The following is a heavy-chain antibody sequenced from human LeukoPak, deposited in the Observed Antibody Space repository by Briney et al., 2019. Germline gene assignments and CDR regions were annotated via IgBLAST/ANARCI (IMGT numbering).Heavy chain of an antibody. Sequence: PGGSLRLSCAASGFTFDDYTMHWVRQAPGKGLEWVSLISWDGGSTYYADSVKGRFTISRDNSKNSLYLQMNSLRTEDTALYYCAKGANVAPFRLYYMDVWGKGTTVTVSS. J-gene: IGHJ6*03. D-gene: IGHD2/OR15-2a*01. CDR2: ISWDGGST. CDR1: GFTFDDYT. CDR3: AKGANVAPFRLYYMDV. V-gene: IGHV3-43*01.